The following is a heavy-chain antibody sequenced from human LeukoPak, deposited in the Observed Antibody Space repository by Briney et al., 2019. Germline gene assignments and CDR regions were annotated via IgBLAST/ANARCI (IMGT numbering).Heavy chain of an antibody. CDR2: TYYRSKWYN. D-gene: IGHD6-13*01. V-gene: IGHV6-1*01. Sequence: SQTLSLTCAISGDSVSSNSAAWNWIRQSPSRGLEWLGRTYYRSKWYNDYAVSVKSRITINPDTSKNQFSLQLNSVTPEDTAVYYCARVSAFGIAASGDDAFDIWGQGTMVTVSS. CDR1: GDSVSSNSAA. J-gene: IGHJ3*02. CDR3: ARVSAFGIAASGDDAFDI.